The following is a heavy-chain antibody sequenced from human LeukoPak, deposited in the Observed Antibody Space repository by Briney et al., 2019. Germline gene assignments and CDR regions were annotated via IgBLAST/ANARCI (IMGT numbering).Heavy chain of an antibody. J-gene: IGHJ4*02. D-gene: IGHD2/OR15-2a*01. CDR2: ISNNGGRT. V-gene: IGHV3-23*01. Sequence: GGSLRLSCAGSGFSFSSNTMSWVRKAPGRGLEWVSAISNNGGRTDYADSVKGRFTISRDNSKSTLYLHMDSLRAEDTAVYYCARDEDTSALSEYWGQGTLVTVPS. CDR1: GFSFSSNT. CDR3: ARDEDTSALSEY.